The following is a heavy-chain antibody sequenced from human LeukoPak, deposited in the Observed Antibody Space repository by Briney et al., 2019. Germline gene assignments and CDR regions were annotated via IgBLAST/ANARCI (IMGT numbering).Heavy chain of an antibody. Sequence: SETLSLTCTVSGGSISSSSHYWGWIRQPPGKGLEWIGEIYHSGSTNYNPSLKSRVTISVDTSKNQFSLKLSSVTAADTAVYYCARGIAVAGGDWFDPWGQGTLVTVSS. J-gene: IGHJ5*02. CDR3: ARGIAVAGGDWFDP. D-gene: IGHD6-19*01. V-gene: IGHV4-39*07. CDR2: IYHSGST. CDR1: GGSISSSSHY.